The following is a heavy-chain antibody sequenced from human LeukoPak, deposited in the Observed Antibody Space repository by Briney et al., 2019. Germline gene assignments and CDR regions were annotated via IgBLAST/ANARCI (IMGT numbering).Heavy chain of an antibody. D-gene: IGHD6-19*01. V-gene: IGHV3-48*02. J-gene: IGHJ4*02. Sequence: PGGPLRLSCAASGFTLSSYSMNWVRQAPGRGLEWVSYISGGSDRIYYADSVKGRFTISRDNAKNSLYLHMNSLRDEDTAVYYCARDLRLGSGWYLDFDYWGQGTLVTVSS. CDR2: ISGGSDRI. CDR3: ARDLRLGSGWYLDFDY. CDR1: GFTLSSYS.